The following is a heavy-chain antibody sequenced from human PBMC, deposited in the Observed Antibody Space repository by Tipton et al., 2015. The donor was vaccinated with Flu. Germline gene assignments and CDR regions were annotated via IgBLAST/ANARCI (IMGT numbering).Heavy chain of an antibody. Sequence: SLRLSCAASGFTFSSYWMSWVRQAPGKGLEWVANIKQDGSEKYYVDSVKGRFTISRDNAKNSLYLQMNSLRAGDTAVYYCARDYDYDISLDAFDIWGQGTMVTVSS. CDR1: GFTFSSYW. J-gene: IGHJ3*02. CDR2: IKQDGSEK. D-gene: IGHD3-16*01. V-gene: IGHV3-7*03. CDR3: ARDYDYDISLDAFDI.